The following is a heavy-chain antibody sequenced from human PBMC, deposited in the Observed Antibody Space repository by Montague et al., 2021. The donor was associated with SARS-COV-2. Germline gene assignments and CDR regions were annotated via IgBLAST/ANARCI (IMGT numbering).Heavy chain of an antibody. D-gene: IGHD5-24*01. CDR1: GVSFTNYY. CDR2: INHREGT. CDR3: ARGPEEDGFNGALDY. Sequence: SETLSLTCSVDGVSFTNYYWSWIRQPPGKGLEWVGEINHREGTNYNPSLKTRVTISVDTSKNQFSLKLTSVTAADTAVYYCARGPEEDGFNGALDYWGQGTLVTVSS. J-gene: IGHJ4*02. V-gene: IGHV4-34*01.